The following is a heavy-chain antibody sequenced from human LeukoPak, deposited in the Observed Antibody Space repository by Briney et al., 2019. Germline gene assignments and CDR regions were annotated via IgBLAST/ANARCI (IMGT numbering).Heavy chain of an antibody. Sequence: GGSLRLSCAASGFTFSSYAMSWVRQAPGKGLEWVSAISGSGGSTYYEDSVKGRFTISRDTSKNTLYLQMNTLRAEDTAVYYCAKRALNTLVGYYFDYWGQGTLVTVSS. CDR1: GFTFSSYA. CDR3: AKRALNTLVGYYFDY. V-gene: IGHV3-23*01. D-gene: IGHD2-2*01. CDR2: ISGSGGST. J-gene: IGHJ4*02.